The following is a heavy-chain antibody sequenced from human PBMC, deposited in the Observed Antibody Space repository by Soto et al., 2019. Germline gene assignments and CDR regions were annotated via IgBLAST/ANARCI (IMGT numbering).Heavy chain of an antibody. Sequence: GGSLRLSCAASGFTFSSYAMHWVRQAPGKGLEWVAVISYDGSNKYYADSVKGRFTISRDNSKNTLYLQMNSLRAEDTAVYYCARDLGYYDSSGFHGMDVWGQGTTVTVSS. D-gene: IGHD3-22*01. CDR2: ISYDGSNK. CDR1: GFTFSSYA. V-gene: IGHV3-30-3*01. CDR3: ARDLGYYDSSGFHGMDV. J-gene: IGHJ6*02.